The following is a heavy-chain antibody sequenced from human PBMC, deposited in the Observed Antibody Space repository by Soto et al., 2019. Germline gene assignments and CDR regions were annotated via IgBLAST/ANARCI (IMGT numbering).Heavy chain of an antibody. Sequence: SETLSLTCTVSGGSISSYYWSWIRQPAGKGLEWIGRIYTSGSTNYNPSLKSRVTMSVDTSKNQFSLKLSSVTAADTAVYYCARCYGPGWYYYYGMDVWGQGTTVTVSS. D-gene: IGHD5-18*01. CDR2: IYTSGST. CDR3: ARCYGPGWYYYYGMDV. V-gene: IGHV4-4*07. J-gene: IGHJ6*02. CDR1: GGSISSYY.